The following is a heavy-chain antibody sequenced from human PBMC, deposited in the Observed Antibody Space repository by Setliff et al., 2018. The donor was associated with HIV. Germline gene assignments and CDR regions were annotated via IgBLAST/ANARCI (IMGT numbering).Heavy chain of an antibody. J-gene: IGHJ6*03. Sequence: RAGGSLRLSCAASGFTFDYYGMSWVRQAPGKGLEWVSGINWNGGSTGYADSVKGRFTISRDNAKNSLFLQMNSLRAEDTALYYCARGTTYYDMSGYSYMDVWGKGTTVTVSS. V-gene: IGHV3-20*04. CDR3: ARGTTYYDMSGYSYMDV. CDR2: INWNGGST. D-gene: IGHD3-9*01. CDR1: GFTFDYYG.